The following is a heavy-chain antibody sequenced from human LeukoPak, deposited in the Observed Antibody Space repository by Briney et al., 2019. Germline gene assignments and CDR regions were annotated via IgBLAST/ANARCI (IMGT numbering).Heavy chain of an antibody. Sequence: SETLSLTCTVSGGSISSYYWSWIRQPAGKGLEWIGRIYTSGSTNYNPSLKSRVTMSVDTSKNQFSLKLSSVTAADTAVYYCARSSNTAMLNNWFDPWGQGTLVTVSS. V-gene: IGHV4-4*07. CDR2: IYTSGST. D-gene: IGHD5-18*01. CDR3: ARSSNTAMLNNWFDP. CDR1: GGSISSYY. J-gene: IGHJ5*02.